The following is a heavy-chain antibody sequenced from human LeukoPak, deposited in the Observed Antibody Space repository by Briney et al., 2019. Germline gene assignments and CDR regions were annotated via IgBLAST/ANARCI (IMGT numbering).Heavy chain of an antibody. CDR1: GYTLTELS. Sequence: ASVKVSCKVSGYTLTELSMHWVRQAPGKGLEWMGGFDPEDGETIYAQKFQGRVTMTEDTSTDTAYMELSSLRSEDTAVYYCATVHYSLRKYYYDSSGPLDYWGQGTLVTVSS. D-gene: IGHD3-22*01. J-gene: IGHJ4*02. CDR3: ATVHYSLRKYYYDSSGPLDY. CDR2: FDPEDGET. V-gene: IGHV1-24*01.